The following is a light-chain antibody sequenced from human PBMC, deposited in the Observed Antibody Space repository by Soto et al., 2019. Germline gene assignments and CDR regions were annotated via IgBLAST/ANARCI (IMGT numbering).Light chain of an antibody. Sequence: DIQLTQSPASVSAAVGDRINISCRASQPIKTWLALYQQKPGKGPKLLSYTASTLETGVPSRFSGSGSGTDFTLTISSLQPEDAAIYSCQQAASFPFTYGPGAKV. CDR2: TAS. V-gene: IGKV1-12*02. CDR3: QQAASFPFT. CDR1: QPIKTW. J-gene: IGKJ3*01.